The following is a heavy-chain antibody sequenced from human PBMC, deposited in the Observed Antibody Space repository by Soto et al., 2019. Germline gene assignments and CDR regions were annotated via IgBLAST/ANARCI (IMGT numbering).Heavy chain of an antibody. CDR1: GLTFSSFS. D-gene: IGHD6-13*01. V-gene: IGHV3-48*01. CDR3: ARHPERIAQIGWFDP. CDR2: ISSSSSTI. Sequence: EVQLVESGGGLVQPGGSLKPSGEASGLTFSSFSLNWAGKPPGKGLGWVSYISSSSSTIYYADPVKGRFTISRDNAKNSLYLQMNSLRAEDTAVYYCARHPERIAQIGWFDPWGQGTLVTVSS. J-gene: IGHJ5*02.